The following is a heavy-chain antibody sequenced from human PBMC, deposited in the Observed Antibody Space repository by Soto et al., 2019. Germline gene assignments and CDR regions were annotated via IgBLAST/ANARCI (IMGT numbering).Heavy chain of an antibody. CDR1: GFTFDDYA. J-gene: IGHJ2*01. CDR3: AKDTGDWYFDL. CDR2: ISWNSGSI. D-gene: IGHD7-27*01. V-gene: IGHV3-9*01. Sequence: GGSLRLSCAASGFTFDDYAMHWVRQAPGKGLEWVSGISWNSGSIGYADSVKGRFTISRDNAKNSLYLQMNSLRAEDTALYYCAKDTGDWYFDLWGRGTLVTVSS.